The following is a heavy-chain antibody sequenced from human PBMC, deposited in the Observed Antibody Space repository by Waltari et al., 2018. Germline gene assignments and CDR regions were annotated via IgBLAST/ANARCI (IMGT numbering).Heavy chain of an antibody. J-gene: IGHJ4*02. D-gene: IGHD6-13*01. CDR3: ARDGSLWGSSWYVSLDY. V-gene: IGHV3-7*01. CDR2: IEQDVSRK. Sequence: EVQLVESGGGLVQPGGSLRLSCAASGFTFSSYWMSWVRQAPGKGLEWVANIEQDVSRKYYVDYGKGRFTISRANAKNSLYLQMNSLRADDTAVYYCARDGSLWGSSWYVSLDYWGQGTLVTVSS. CDR1: GFTFSSYW.